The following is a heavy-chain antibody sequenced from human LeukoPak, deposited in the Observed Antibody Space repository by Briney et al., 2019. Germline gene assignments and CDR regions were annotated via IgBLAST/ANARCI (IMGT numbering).Heavy chain of an antibody. Sequence: GGSLRLXCAASGFTFDDYSMHWGRQAPGKGLEWVSGISWNSGSIVYADSVKGRFTISRDRTKNSLYLQMNSLRAEDMALYYCVRGNGYSTSGYVDYWGQGTLVTVSS. D-gene: IGHD6-13*01. CDR1: GFTFDDYS. CDR2: ISWNSGSI. V-gene: IGHV3-9*03. CDR3: VRGNGYSTSGYVDY. J-gene: IGHJ4*02.